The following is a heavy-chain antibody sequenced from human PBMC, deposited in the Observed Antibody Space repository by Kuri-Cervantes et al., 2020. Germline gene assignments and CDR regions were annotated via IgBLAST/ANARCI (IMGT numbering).Heavy chain of an antibody. CDR2: ISSSGSTI. CDR3: ARRGGFDWLLNYYYYGMDV. J-gene: IGHJ6*02. CDR1: GFTFRDYY. V-gene: IGHV3-11*04. D-gene: IGHD3-9*01. Sequence: GGSLRLSCAASGFTFRDYYMSWIRQAPGKGLEWVSYISSSGSTIYYADSVKGRFTISRNNAKNSLYLQMNSLRDEDTAVYYCARRGGFDWLLNYYYYGMDVWGQGTTVTVSS.